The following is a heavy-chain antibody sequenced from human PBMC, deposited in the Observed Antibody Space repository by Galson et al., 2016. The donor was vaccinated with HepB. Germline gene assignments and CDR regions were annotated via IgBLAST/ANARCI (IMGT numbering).Heavy chain of an antibody. CDR2: ITIDGSTT. D-gene: IGHD4-23*01. J-gene: IGHJ4*02. CDR3: ARDLWRGGRIDY. Sequence: SLRLSCAASGFTFSNYWMHWVRQAPGKGLVWVSHITIDGSTTTYADSVKGRVTISRDNAKNTLYLQMNSLRAEDTAVYYCARDLWRGGRIDYWGQGTLVTVSS. V-gene: IGHV3-74*01. CDR1: GFTFSNYW.